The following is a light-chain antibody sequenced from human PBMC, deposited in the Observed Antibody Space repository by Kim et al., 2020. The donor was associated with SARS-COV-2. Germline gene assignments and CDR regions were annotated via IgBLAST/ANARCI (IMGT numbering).Light chain of an antibody. CDR2: DVT. Sequence: GRSFTFSCTGTSRDVGAYTYVSWYQQHPNKAPKRMIYDVTKRPSGVSNRFSGSKSGHTASLTISGLQAEDEADYYCASYTTRSTWVFGGGTQLTVL. CDR1: SRDVGAYTY. CDR3: ASYTTRSTWV. V-gene: IGLV2-14*03. J-gene: IGLJ3*02.